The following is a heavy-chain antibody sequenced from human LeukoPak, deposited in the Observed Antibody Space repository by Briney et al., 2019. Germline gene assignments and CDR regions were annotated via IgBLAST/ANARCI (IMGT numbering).Heavy chain of an antibody. CDR3: AREYVEGIAVAGRSFDY. Sequence: WASVKVSCKASGYTFTSYYMHWVRQAPGQGLEWMGIINPSGGSTSYAQKFQGRVTMTGDTSTSTVYMELSSLRSEDTAVYYCAREYVEGIAVAGRSFDYWGQGTLVTVSS. V-gene: IGHV1-46*01. CDR1: GYTFTSYY. CDR2: INPSGGST. D-gene: IGHD6-19*01. J-gene: IGHJ4*02.